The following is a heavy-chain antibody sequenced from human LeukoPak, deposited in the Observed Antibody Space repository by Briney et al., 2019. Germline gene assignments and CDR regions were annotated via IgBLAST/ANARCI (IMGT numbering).Heavy chain of an antibody. J-gene: IGHJ4*02. CDR3: AREDTAMAFDY. CDR1: GYTFTNFG. V-gene: IGHV1-18*01. D-gene: IGHD5-18*01. CDR2: TSTYNGNT. Sequence: ASVKVSCKTSGYTFTNFGISWVRQAPGQGLEWMGWTSTYNGNTKYAEKLQGRVTMTTDTSTSTAYMELRSLRSDDTAVYYCAREDTAMAFDYWGQGILVTVSS.